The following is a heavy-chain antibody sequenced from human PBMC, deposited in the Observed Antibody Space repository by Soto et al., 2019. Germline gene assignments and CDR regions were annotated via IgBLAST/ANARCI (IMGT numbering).Heavy chain of an antibody. CDR1: GGSISDHY. V-gene: IGHV4-4*08. J-gene: IGHJ4*02. Sequence: SETLSLTCTVSGGSISDHYYMWIRQSPGKGLEYIGYIHNGGSTNYNPSLKSRVTLSINTSKNQFSLKLNSVTAADTAVYYCVSPEGYYDSSGYTLDYWGQGTLVTVS. CDR2: IHNGGST. D-gene: IGHD3-22*01. CDR3: VSPEGYYDSSGYTLDY.